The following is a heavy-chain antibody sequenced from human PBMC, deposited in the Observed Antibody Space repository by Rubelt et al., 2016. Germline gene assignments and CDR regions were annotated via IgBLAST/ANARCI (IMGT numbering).Heavy chain of an antibody. CDR2: IYYSGST. CDR1: GGSITSSSHY. J-gene: IGHJ3*02. CDR3: AEYVTNSVCFANYAFHI. D-gene: IGHD2-8*01. V-gene: IGHV4-39*01. Sequence: QLQLQESGPGLVKPSETLSLTCTVSGGSITSSSHYWGWIRQPPGKGLEWIGSIYYSGSTYCNPSLKSRVTISVDTSKNQLSRGLICVTDDETAVYYCAEYVTNSVCFANYAFHIWGQGTMVTVSS.